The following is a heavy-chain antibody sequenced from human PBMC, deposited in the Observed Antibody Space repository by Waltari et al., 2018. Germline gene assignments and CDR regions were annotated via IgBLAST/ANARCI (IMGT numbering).Heavy chain of an antibody. J-gene: IGHJ2*01. CDR2: IIPIFGTA. CDR1: GGTFSSYA. V-gene: IGHV1-69*05. Sequence: QVQLVQSGAEVKKPGSSVKVSCKASGGTFSSYAISWVRQAPGQGLAWMGGIIPIFGTANYAQKFKGRVTITTDESTSTAYMELSSLRSEDTAVYYCARDQGYYYDSSGYYCGYFDLWGRGTLVTVSS. D-gene: IGHD3-22*01. CDR3: ARDQGYYYDSSGYYCGYFDL.